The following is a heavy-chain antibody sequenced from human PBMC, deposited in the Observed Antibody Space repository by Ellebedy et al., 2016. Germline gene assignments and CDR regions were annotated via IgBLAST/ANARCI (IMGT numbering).Heavy chain of an antibody. V-gene: IGHV3-21*06. CDR1: GFTFHNYD. J-gene: IGHJ4*02. Sequence: GESLKISCVGSGFTFHNYDMHWVRQAPGKGLEWVSLLRGTSDDTYYADSVRGRFTISKDDAKTSLYLHMNSLRAEDTAVYYCAGFGAYPYWGQGTLVTVSS. CDR2: LRGTSDDT. CDR3: AGFGAYPY. D-gene: IGHD1-26*01.